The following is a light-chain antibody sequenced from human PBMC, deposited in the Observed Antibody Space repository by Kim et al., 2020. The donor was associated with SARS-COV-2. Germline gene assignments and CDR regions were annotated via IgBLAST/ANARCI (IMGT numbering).Light chain of an antibody. CDR2: DVS. CDR3: SSYTTSNSWV. Sequence: YNYVSWYQQHLGKAPKLMIYDVSKRPSGVSNRFSGSKSGNTASLTVSGLQAEDEADYYCSSYTTSNSWVFGGGTQLTVL. V-gene: IGLV2-14*03. CDR1: YNY. J-gene: IGLJ3*02.